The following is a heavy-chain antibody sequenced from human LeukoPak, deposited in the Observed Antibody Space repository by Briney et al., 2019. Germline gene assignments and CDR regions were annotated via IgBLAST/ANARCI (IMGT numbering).Heavy chain of an antibody. V-gene: IGHV3-30*04. Sequence: PGGSLRLSCAASGFTFSSYAMHWVRQAPGKGLEWVAVISYVGSNKYYADSVKGRFTISRDNSKNTLYLQMNSLRAEDTAVYYCAKNGDRGAYCSGGSCYPYYYYYMDVWGKGTTVTISS. J-gene: IGHJ6*03. D-gene: IGHD2-15*01. CDR2: ISYVGSNK. CDR3: AKNGDRGAYCSGGSCYPYYYYYMDV. CDR1: GFTFSSYA.